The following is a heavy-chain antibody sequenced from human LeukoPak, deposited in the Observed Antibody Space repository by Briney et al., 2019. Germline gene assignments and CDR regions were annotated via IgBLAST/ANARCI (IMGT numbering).Heavy chain of an antibody. CDR2: ISSSSSYI. V-gene: IGHV3-21*01. CDR1: GFTFSSYS. D-gene: IGHD4/OR15-4a*01. CDR3: ARSKISATSYGAF. Sequence: PGGSLRLSCAASGFTFSSYSMNWVRQAPGKGLEWVSSISSSSSYIYYADSVKGRFTISRDNAKNSLYLQMSSLRAEDTAAYYCARSKISATSYGAFWGQGTLVTVSS. J-gene: IGHJ4*02.